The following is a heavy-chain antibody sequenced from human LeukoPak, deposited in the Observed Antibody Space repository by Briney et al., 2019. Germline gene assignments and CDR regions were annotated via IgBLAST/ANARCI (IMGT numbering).Heavy chain of an antibody. D-gene: IGHD4-17*01. Sequence: GGSLRLSCVVSGVTFSSYALTWLRQAPGKGLEWVSTITGSGATTYYADSVKGRFTISRDNAKNSLYLQMNSLRAEDTAVYYCASYGALGYWGQGTLVTVSS. CDR1: GVTFSSYA. J-gene: IGHJ4*02. V-gene: IGHV3-23*01. CDR2: ITGSGATT. CDR3: ASYGALGY.